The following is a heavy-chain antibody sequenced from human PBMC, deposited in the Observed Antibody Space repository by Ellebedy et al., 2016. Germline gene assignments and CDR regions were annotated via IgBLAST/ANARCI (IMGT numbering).Heavy chain of an antibody. CDR1: GGSFSGYY. J-gene: IGHJ6*02. CDR3: AGPAGIHRYPRYGMDV. Sequence: SETLSLTXAVYGGSFSGYYWSWIRQPPGKGLEWIGEINHSGSTNYNPSLKSRVTISVDTSKNQFSLKLSSVTAADTAVYYCAGPAGIHRYPRYGMDVWGQGTTVTVSS. D-gene: IGHD3-16*02. V-gene: IGHV4-34*01. CDR2: INHSGST.